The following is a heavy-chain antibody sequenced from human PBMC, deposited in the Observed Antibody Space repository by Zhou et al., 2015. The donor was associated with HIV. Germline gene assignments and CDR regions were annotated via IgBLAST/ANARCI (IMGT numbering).Heavy chain of an antibody. J-gene: IGHJ4*02. CDR3: ARERYCSSTSCRKASDKLDY. V-gene: IGHV1-3*01. D-gene: IGHD2-2*01. CDR2: INGGNGDT. Sequence: QVHLVQSGAEVKKPGASVKVSCKASGYTFTTYAMHWVRQAPGQRLEWMGWINGGNGDTKYSQKFQGRVTITRDTSASTAYMELSSLRSEDTAVYYCARERYCSSTSCRKASDKLDYWGQGTLVTVSS. CDR1: GYTFTTYA.